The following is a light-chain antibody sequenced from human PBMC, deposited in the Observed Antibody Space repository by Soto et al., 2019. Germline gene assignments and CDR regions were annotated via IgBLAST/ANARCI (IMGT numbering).Light chain of an antibody. J-gene: IGLJ1*01. CDR1: SSDFGTNNY. Sequence: QSALTQPRSVSGSPGQSVTISCSGTSSDFGTNNYVSWYQKYPGKAPKLLIYNVDKRPSGVPDRFSGSKSGNTASLTISGLQAGDEADYYCTAYSGIRNWGLFGTGTKVTVL. CDR2: NVD. V-gene: IGLV2-11*01. CDR3: TAYSGIRNWGL.